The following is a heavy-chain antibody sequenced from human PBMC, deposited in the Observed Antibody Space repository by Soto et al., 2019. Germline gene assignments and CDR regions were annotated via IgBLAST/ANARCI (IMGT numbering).Heavy chain of an antibody. CDR3: ASAQYSSGYYEYYYGMDV. J-gene: IGHJ6*02. CDR1: GGSISSGDYY. V-gene: IGHV4-30-4*01. Sequence: QVQLQESGPGLVKPSQTLSLTCTVSGGSISSGDYYWSWIRQPPGKGLEWIGYIYYSGSTYYNPSLKSRVTISVDTSKNQFSLKLSSVTAADTAVYYCASAQYSSGYYEYYYGMDVWGQGTTVTVSS. CDR2: IYYSGST. D-gene: IGHD3-22*01.